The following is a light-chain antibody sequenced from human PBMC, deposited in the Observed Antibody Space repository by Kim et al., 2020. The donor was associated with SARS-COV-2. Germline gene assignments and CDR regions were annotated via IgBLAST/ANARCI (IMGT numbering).Light chain of an antibody. Sequence: GKTVTISCTRSSGSIASNYVQWYQQRPGSAPTTVIYEDNQRPSGVPDRFSGSIDSSSNSASLTISGLNTEDEADYYCQSYDSSIVVFGGGTQLTVL. CDR3: QSYDSSIVV. CDR1: SGSIASNY. V-gene: IGLV6-57*03. CDR2: EDN. J-gene: IGLJ2*01.